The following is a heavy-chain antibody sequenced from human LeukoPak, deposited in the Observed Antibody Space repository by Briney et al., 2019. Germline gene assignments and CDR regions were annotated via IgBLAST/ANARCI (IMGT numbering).Heavy chain of an antibody. Sequence: ASVKVSCKASGFTFTSYAMNWVRQAPGQGLEWMGWINTNTGNPTYAQGFTGRFVFSLDTSVSTAYLQISSLKAEDTAVYYCARDAPGKYFVWFDPWGQGTLVTVSS. J-gene: IGHJ5*02. CDR3: ARDAPGKYFVWFDP. CDR1: GFTFTSYA. D-gene: IGHD1-14*01. V-gene: IGHV7-4-1*02. CDR2: INTNTGNP.